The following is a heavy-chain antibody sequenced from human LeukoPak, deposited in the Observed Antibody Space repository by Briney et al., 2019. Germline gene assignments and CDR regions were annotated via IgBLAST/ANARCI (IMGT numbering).Heavy chain of an antibody. CDR2: INHSGST. CDR1: GGSFSGYY. V-gene: IGHV4-34*01. CDR3: ARFMAYSGWYPTQNTPYFDY. Sequence: SETLSLTCAVYGGSFSGYYWSWIRQPPGKGLEWIGEINHSGSTNYNPSLKSRVTISVDTSKNQFSLKLSSVTAADTAVYYCARFMAYSGWYPTQNTPYFDYWGQGTLVTVSS. J-gene: IGHJ4*02. D-gene: IGHD6-19*01.